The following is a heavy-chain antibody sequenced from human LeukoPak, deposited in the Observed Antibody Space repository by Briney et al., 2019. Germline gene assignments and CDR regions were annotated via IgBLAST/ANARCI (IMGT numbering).Heavy chain of an antibody. CDR1: GYSFTSYC. D-gene: IGHD3-22*01. CDR3: ATASGYYRHEYFQH. CDR2: IYPGDSDT. J-gene: IGHJ1*01. V-gene: IGHV5-51*01. Sequence: VESLKFSCKGSGYSFTSYCIGWVRQMPGKGLEWMGIIYPGDSDTRYSPSFQGQVTISADKSISTAYLQWSSLKASDTAMYYCATASGYYRHEYFQHWGQGTLVTVSS.